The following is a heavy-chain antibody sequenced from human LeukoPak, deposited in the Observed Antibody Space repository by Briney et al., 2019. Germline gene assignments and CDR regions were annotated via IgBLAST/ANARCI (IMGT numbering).Heavy chain of an antibody. Sequence: PGGSLRLSCAASGFNFNIYWMHWVRQVPGKGLVWVSRVDSEGTTTTYADSVKGRFTISRDNAKNAMYLQMDSLRAEDTGAYYCARGKYNTIFTVDVWGKGTTVAVSS. J-gene: IGHJ6*04. CDR3: ARGKYNTIFTVDV. V-gene: IGHV3-74*01. D-gene: IGHD1-14*01. CDR2: VDSEGTTT. CDR1: GFNFNIYW.